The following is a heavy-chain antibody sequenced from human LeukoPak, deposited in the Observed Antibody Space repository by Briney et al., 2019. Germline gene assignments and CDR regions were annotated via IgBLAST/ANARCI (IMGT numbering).Heavy chain of an antibody. D-gene: IGHD6-13*01. V-gene: IGHV4-34*01. J-gene: IGHJ5*02. Sequence: SETLSLTCAVYGXSFSGYYWSWIRQPPGKGLEWIGEINHSGSTNYNPSLKSRVTIAVDTSKNQFSLKLSYVPAADTAVYYCARAAGSWYLGWFDPWGQGTLVTVSS. CDR3: ARAAGSWYLGWFDP. CDR2: INHSGST. CDR1: GXSFSGYY.